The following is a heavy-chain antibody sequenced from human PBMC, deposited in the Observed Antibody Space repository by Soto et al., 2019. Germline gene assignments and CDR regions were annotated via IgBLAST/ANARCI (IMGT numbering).Heavy chain of an antibody. CDR2: INAGNGNT. V-gene: IGHV1-3*01. J-gene: IGHJ4*02. CDR3: ARGPRRPDGPRDY. CDR1: GYTFTSYA. Sequence: ASVKVSFKASGYTFTSYAMHWVRQAPGQRLEWMGWINAGNGNTKYSQKFQGRVTITRDTSASTAYMELSSLRSEDTAVYYCARGPRRPDGPRDYWGQGTLVTVSS.